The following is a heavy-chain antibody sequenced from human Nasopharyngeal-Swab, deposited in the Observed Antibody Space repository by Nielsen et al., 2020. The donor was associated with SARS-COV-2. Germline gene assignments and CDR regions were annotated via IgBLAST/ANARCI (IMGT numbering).Heavy chain of an antibody. CDR2: ITSSSSYI. J-gene: IGHJ4*02. V-gene: IGHV3-21*01. CDR1: GFTFSSYS. D-gene: IGHD2-2*01. Sequence: VRTLRLSCAASGFTFSSYSMNWVRQPPGKGLAWVSSITSSSSYIYYADSVKGRFTISRDNAKNSLYLQMNSLSPDDTSVYYCARDFGFCSITSCSLLTFHDWGQGTLVTVSS. CDR3: ARDFGFCSITSCSLLTFHD.